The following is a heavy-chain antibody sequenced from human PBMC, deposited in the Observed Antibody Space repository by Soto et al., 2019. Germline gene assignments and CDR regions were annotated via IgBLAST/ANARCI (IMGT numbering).Heavy chain of an antibody. Sequence: GESLKISCKGSGYSFTSYWISWLRQMPGKGLEWMGRIDPSDSYTNYSPSFQGHVTISADKSISTAYLQWSSLKASDTAMYYCARRRGDYYYYGMDVWGQGTTVTVSS. D-gene: IGHD5-12*01. V-gene: IGHV5-10-1*01. CDR2: IDPSDSYT. CDR1: GYSFTSYW. CDR3: ARRRGDYYYYGMDV. J-gene: IGHJ6*02.